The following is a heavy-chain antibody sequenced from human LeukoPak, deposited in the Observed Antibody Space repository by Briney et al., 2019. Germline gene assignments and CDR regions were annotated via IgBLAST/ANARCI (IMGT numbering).Heavy chain of an antibody. CDR2: IIPILGIA. Sequence: SVKVSCKASGGTFSSYTISWVRQAPGQGLEWMGRIIPILGIANYAQKFQGRVTITADKSTSTAYMELSSPRSEDTAVYYCARGFKAYDILTGSPQLGIWGQGTMVTVSS. CDR1: GGTFSSYT. J-gene: IGHJ3*02. V-gene: IGHV1-69*02. CDR3: ARGFKAYDILTGSPQLGI. D-gene: IGHD3-9*01.